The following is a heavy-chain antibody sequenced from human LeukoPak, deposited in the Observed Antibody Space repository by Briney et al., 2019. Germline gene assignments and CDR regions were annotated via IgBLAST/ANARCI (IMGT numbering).Heavy chain of an antibody. CDR1: GGSISSSSYY. CDR3: ARGPSGSYLGY. CDR2: IYYSGST. V-gene: IGHV4-39*07. D-gene: IGHD1-26*01. J-gene: IGHJ4*02. Sequence: KSSETLFLTCTVSGGSISSSSYYWGWIRQPPGKGLEWIGSIYYSGSTYYNPSLKSRVTISVDTSKNQFSLKLSSVTAADTAVYYCARGPSGSYLGYWGQGTLVTVSS.